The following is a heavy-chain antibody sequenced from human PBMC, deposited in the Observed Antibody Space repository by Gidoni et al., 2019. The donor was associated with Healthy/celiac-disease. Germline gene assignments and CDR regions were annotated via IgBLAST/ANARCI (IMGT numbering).Heavy chain of an antibody. Sequence: EVQLVQSGAEVKKHGESLKISCKGSGYSFTSYWIGWVRQMPGKGLEWMGIIYPGDSYTRYSPSFQGQVTISADKSISTAYLQWSSLKASDTAMYYCARIPSAAGTIRGCFDYWGQGTLVTVSS. J-gene: IGHJ4*02. CDR1: GYSFTSYW. CDR2: IYPGDSYT. V-gene: IGHV5-51*01. CDR3: ARIPSAAGTIRGCFDY. D-gene: IGHD6-13*01.